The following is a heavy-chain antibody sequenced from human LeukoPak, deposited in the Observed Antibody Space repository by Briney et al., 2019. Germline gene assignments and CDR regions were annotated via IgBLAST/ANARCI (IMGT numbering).Heavy chain of an antibody. CDR3: ARNGWVAARTLGAFDI. Sequence: SSETLSLTCAVYGGSFSGYYWSWIRQPPGKGLEWIGEINHSGSTNYNPSLKSRVTISVDTSKNQFSLKLSSVTAADTAVYYCARNGWVAARTLGAFDIWGQGTMVTVSS. CDR1: GGSFSGYY. V-gene: IGHV4-34*01. CDR2: INHSGST. D-gene: IGHD6-19*01. J-gene: IGHJ3*02.